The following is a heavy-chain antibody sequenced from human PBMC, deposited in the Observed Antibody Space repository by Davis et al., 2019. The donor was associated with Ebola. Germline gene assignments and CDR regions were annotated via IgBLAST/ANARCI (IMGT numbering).Heavy chain of an antibody. Sequence: GESLKISCAASGFTFSSYGMHWVRQAPGKGLEWVAVIWYDGSNKYYADSVKGRFVISRDNSKDTLYLQMTSLRAEDTAVYYCASGAYSSSSPWEYFQRWGQGTLVTVSS. CDR2: IWYDGSNK. D-gene: IGHD6-6*01. J-gene: IGHJ1*01. CDR1: GFTFSSYG. V-gene: IGHV3-33*08. CDR3: ASGAYSSSSPWEYFQR.